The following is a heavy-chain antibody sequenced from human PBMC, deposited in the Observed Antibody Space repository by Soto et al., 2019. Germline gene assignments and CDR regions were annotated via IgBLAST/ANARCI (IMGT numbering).Heavy chain of an antibody. CDR1: GFTFSSYW. Sequence: EVHLEESGGGLVQPGGSPRLSCAAAGFTFSSYWMNWVRQAPGKGLEWVANINQDGSEYNDVASVKGRFTISRDNAKNSLFLQMNALRVEDTAVYYCARTGDGHHDFLDYWGQGILVSVSS. J-gene: IGHJ4*02. CDR2: INQDGSEY. CDR3: ARTGDGHHDFLDY. V-gene: IGHV3-7*01. D-gene: IGHD1-1*01.